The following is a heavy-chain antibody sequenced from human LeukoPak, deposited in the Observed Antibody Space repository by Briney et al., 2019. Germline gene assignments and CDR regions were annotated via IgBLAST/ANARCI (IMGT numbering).Heavy chain of an antibody. Sequence: GGSLRLSCAASGFTFSSYAMHWVRQAPGKGLDWVAVISYDGSNKYYADSVKGRFTISRDNSKNTLYLQMNSLRAEDTAVYYCARGDYYDSSGYYWGDYWGQGTLVTVSS. D-gene: IGHD3-22*01. V-gene: IGHV3-30*04. CDR1: GFTFSSYA. J-gene: IGHJ4*02. CDR3: ARGDYYDSSGYYWGDY. CDR2: ISYDGSNK.